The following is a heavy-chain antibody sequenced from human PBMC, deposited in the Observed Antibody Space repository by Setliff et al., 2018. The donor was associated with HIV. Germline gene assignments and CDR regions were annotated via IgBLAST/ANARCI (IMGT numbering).Heavy chain of an antibody. Sequence: SETLSLTCTVSGGSISSGGYYWSWIRQHPGKGLEWIGYIYYTGSTNYNPSLKSRVTISVDTSKNQFSLKLTSVTAADTAVYYCARELSVSGVYYYYMDVWGKGTTVTVSS. CDR2: IYYTGST. CDR1: GGSISSGGYY. D-gene: IGHD5-12*01. CDR3: ARELSVSGVYYYYMDV. V-gene: IGHV4-61*08. J-gene: IGHJ6*03.